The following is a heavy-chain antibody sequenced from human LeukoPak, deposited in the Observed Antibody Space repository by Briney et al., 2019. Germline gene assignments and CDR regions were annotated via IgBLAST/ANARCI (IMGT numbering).Heavy chain of an antibody. J-gene: IGHJ4*02. CDR2: ISSSGSTI. CDR1: GFTFSSYE. V-gene: IGHV3-48*03. CDR3: ARLLRYCSSTSCPGYYFDY. D-gene: IGHD2-2*01. Sequence: GGSLRPSCAASGFTFSSYEMNWVRQAPGKGLEWVSYISSSGSTIYYADSVKGRFTISRDNAKNSLYLQMNSLRAQDTAVYYCARLLRYCSSTSCPGYYFDYWGQGTLVTVSS.